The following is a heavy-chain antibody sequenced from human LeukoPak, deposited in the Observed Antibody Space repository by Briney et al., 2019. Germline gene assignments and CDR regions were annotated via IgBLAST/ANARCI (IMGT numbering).Heavy chain of an antibody. Sequence: SQTLSLTCTVSGPSFNSDDKDWTWLPQSQGKGLDWIGSIHHSGMLYNNASLESRVTMSRDTSKNQFSLKLNSVTAADTAVYFCSRGLDSRKLGYWGQGILVTVSS. J-gene: IGHJ4*02. CDR3: SRGLDSRKLGY. D-gene: IGHD3-22*01. CDR2: IHHSGML. V-gene: IGHV4-31*03. CDR1: GPSFNSDDKD.